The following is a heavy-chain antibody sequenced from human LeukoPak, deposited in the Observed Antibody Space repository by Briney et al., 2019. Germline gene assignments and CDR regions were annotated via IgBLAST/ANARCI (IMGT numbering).Heavy chain of an antibody. CDR2: IYYSGST. V-gene: IGHV4-59*01. Sequence: SETLSLTCTVSGGSISSYYWSWIRQPPGKGLEWIGYIYYSGSTNYNPSLKSRVTISVDTSKNQFSLKLSSVTAADTAVYYCARDKGWFDPWGQGTLVTVSS. J-gene: IGHJ5*02. CDR3: ARDKGWFDP. CDR1: GGSISSYY.